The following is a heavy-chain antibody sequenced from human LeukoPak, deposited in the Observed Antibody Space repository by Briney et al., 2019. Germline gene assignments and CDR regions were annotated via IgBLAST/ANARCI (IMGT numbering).Heavy chain of an antibody. Sequence: PGRSLRLSCAASGFTFSSYGIHWVRQAPGKGLEWVAFISYDATNKYFTDSVKGRFTISRDNSKNTLYLQMSSLRAEDTAVYYCARDWNEYYFDYWGQGTLVTVSS. CDR3: ARDWNEYYFDY. J-gene: IGHJ4*02. V-gene: IGHV3-30*03. D-gene: IGHD1-1*01. CDR1: GFTFSSYG. CDR2: ISYDATNK.